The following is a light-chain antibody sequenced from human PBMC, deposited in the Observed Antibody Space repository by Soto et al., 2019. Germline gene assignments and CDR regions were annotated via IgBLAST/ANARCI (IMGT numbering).Light chain of an antibody. V-gene: IGKV1-5*01. CDR3: QQYATYHRT. J-gene: IGKJ4*02. CDR2: DAS. Sequence: DIQMTQSPSTLYASVGDRVTITCRASQTISSWLAWYRQKPGKAPDLLIYDASKLQSGVPASFSGSESGTEFTLTIASLQPDDFATYYCQQYATYHRTFGRGTRLEVK. CDR1: QTISSW.